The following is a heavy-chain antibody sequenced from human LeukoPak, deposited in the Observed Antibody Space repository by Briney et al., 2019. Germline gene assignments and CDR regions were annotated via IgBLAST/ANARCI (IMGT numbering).Heavy chain of an antibody. CDR2: IHHSGST. V-gene: IGHV4-4*02. Sequence: KASETLSLTCAVSGGSISSNNWWNWVRQPPGKGLKWIGEIHHSGSTHYNPSLKSRLTISVDKSKNQFSLKLTSVTAADTAVYYCAERGSGWYFHNWGQGTLVTVSS. D-gene: IGHD6-19*01. CDR1: GGSISSNNW. CDR3: AERGSGWYFHN. J-gene: IGHJ4*02.